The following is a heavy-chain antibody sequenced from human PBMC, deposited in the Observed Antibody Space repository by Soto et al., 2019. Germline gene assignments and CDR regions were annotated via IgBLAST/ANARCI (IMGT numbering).Heavy chain of an antibody. Sequence: SETLSLASTVSSGSISFYRWGWIRHPAGKSLEWIGRLNNNGNTHYKPTLKRRVTVSVDTSRNQFFLTLRSVTAADSAVYYCGRESGETRDYEASWGQGTPVTVSS. V-gene: IGHV4-4*07. CDR1: SGSISFYR. D-gene: IGHD4-17*01. CDR3: GRESGETRDYEAS. CDR2: LNNNGNT. J-gene: IGHJ5*02.